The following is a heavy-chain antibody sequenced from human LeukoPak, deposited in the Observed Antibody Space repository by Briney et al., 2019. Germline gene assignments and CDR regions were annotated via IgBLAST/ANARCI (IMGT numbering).Heavy chain of an antibody. D-gene: IGHD5-12*01. J-gene: IGHJ4*02. Sequence: PGGSLRLSCVASGFTFRSYSMNWVRQAPGKGLEWVSYISSSSSTIYYADSVKGRFTISRDNAKNSLYLQMNSLRAEDTAVYYCARWPWGGYDSGIDYWGQGTLVTVSS. CDR2: ISSSSSTI. V-gene: IGHV3-48*01. CDR3: ARWPWGGYDSGIDY. CDR1: GFTFRSYS.